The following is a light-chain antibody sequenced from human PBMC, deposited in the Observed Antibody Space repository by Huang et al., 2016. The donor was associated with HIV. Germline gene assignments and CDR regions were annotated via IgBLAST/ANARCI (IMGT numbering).Light chain of an antibody. Sequence: EVVMTQSPDTLSVSPGERATLSCRASQSVSSNLDWYQQKPGQTPRLLIYGASTRATGIPARFSGSGSGTEFTLTISSLQSEDFAVYYCQQYYNWPPYTFGQGTKLEIK. CDR3: QQYYNWPPYT. V-gene: IGKV3-15*01. CDR1: QSVSSN. J-gene: IGKJ2*01. CDR2: GAS.